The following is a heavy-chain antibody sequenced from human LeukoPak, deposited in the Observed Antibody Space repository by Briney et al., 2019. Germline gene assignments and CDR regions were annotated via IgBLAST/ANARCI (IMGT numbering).Heavy chain of an antibody. CDR2: IYYSGST. V-gene: IGHV4-59*08. CDR3: ARVLGGSPFFDY. CDR1: GGSISSYY. D-gene: IGHD3-10*01. Sequence: PSETLSLTCTVSGGSISSYYWSWIRQPPGKGLEWIGYIYYSGSTYYNPSLKSRVTISVDTSKNQFSLKLSSVTAADTAVYYCARVLGGSPFFDYWGQGTLVTVSS. J-gene: IGHJ4*02.